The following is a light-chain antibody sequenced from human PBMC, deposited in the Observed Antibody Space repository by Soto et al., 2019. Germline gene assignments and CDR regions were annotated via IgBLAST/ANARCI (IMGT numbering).Light chain of an antibody. V-gene: IGKV3-20*01. Sequence: EIVLTQSPGTLSLSPGERATLSCRASQSVSSDYLAWYSQKPGQAPRLLIYGVFSRATGTPDRFSGSGSGTDFTLTISRLEPEDSAVYYSQQYRNSPWTFGRGTKV. J-gene: IGKJ1*01. CDR3: QQYRNSPWT. CDR1: QSVSSDY. CDR2: GVF.